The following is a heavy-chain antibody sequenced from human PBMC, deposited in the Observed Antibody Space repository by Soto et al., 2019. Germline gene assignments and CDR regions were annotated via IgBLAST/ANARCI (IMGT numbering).Heavy chain of an antibody. D-gene: IGHD3-9*01. CDR3: ARERYPPPGEDYYYGMDV. CDR1: GSSISSSIYY. CDR2: IYYSGIT. Sequence: SETLSLTCTAPGSSISSSIYYWGWIRHPPGKGLEWIGSIYYSGITYYNPSLKSRVTISVDTSKNQFSLKLSSVTAADTAVYYCARERYPPPGEDYYYGMDVWGQGTTVTVSS. V-gene: IGHV4-39*02. J-gene: IGHJ6*02.